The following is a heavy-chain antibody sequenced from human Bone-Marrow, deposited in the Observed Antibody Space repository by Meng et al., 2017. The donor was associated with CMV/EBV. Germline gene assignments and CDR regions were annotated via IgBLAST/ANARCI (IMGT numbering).Heavy chain of an antibody. D-gene: IGHD5-18*01. CDR2: MNPNSGNT. CDR3: ARGRADQPQDTAMVLHYYYYGMDV. V-gene: IGHV1-8*01. CDR1: GYTFTSYD. J-gene: IGHJ6*02. Sequence: ASVKVSCKASGYTFTSYDINWVRQATGQGLEWMGWMNPNSGNTGYAQKFQGRVTMTRNISISTAYMELSSLISEDTTVYYCARGRADQPQDTAMVLHYYYYGMDVWGQGTTVTVSS.